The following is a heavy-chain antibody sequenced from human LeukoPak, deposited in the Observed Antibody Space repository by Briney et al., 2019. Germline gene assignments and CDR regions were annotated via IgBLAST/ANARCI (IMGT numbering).Heavy chain of an antibody. J-gene: IGHJ4*02. CDR1: GLTFSSYA. CDR2: ISWNSGSI. Sequence: GGSLRLSCGASGLTFSSYAMHWVRQAPGKGLEWVSGISWNSGSIGYADSVKGRFTISRDNAKNSLYLQMNSLRAEDTALYYCANSGSYDFWSGSIDYWGQGTLVTVSS. CDR3: ANSGSYDFWSGSIDY. V-gene: IGHV3-9*01. D-gene: IGHD3-3*01.